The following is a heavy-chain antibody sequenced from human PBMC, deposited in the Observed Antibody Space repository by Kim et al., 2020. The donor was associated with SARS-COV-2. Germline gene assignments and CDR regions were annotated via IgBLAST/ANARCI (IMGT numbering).Heavy chain of an antibody. V-gene: IGHV6-1*01. CDR1: GDSVSSTHAT. D-gene: IGHD2-15*01. Sequence: SQTLSLTCAVSGDSVSSTHATWNWVRQSPSRGLEWLGLIYYRSTWSTEYAPSVRSRVAITADTSRNQFSLQLTSVTLEDTAVYFCARQTSGALDYWGQGSLVTVSP. J-gene: IGHJ4*02. CDR3: ARQTSGALDY. CDR2: IYYRSTWST.